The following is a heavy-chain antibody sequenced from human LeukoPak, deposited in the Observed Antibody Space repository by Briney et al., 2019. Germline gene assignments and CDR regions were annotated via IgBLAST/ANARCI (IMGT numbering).Heavy chain of an antibody. CDR1: GGSISSSTCN. J-gene: IGHJ4*02. Sequence: PSETLSPTCTLSGGSISSSTCNGGWIRQPPGKGLEWIGSIYHSGTTYDNPSLKSRVTISLDTSKNQFSLSLTSVTSADEAVYYGSGERAGTIVDYWGQGTLVTVSS. CDR2: IYHSGTT. D-gene: IGHD6-13*01. CDR3: SGERAGTIVDY. V-gene: IGHV4-39*07.